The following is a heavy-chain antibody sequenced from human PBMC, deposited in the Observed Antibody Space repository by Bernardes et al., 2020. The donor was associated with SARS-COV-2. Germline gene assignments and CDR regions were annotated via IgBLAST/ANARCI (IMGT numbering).Heavy chain of an antibody. CDR2: IKRDGSET. CDR1: GFDFSDYW. V-gene: IGHV3-7*03. CDR3: ARSAGMDV. Sequence: VGSLILSCAGSGFDFSDYWMTWVRQAPGMGLEWVANIKRDGSETYYVDSVKGRFTISRDNAKNLVFLQMNSLRAGDTAVFYCARSAGMDVWGQGTMVTVSS. J-gene: IGHJ6*02.